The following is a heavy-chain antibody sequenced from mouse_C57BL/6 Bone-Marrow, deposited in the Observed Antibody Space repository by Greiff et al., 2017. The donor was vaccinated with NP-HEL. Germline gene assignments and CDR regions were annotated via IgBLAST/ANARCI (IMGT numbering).Heavy chain of an antibody. CDR3: ARRDYYGSRFAY. CDR1: GYAFSSYW. J-gene: IGHJ3*01. D-gene: IGHD1-1*01. Sequence: VQLVESGAELVKPGASVKISCKASGYAFSSYWMNWVKQRPGKGLEWIGQIYPGDGDTNYNGKFKGKATLTADKSSSTAYMQLSSLTSEDSAVYFCARRDYYGSRFAYWGQGTLVTVSA. V-gene: IGHV1-80*01. CDR2: IYPGDGDT.